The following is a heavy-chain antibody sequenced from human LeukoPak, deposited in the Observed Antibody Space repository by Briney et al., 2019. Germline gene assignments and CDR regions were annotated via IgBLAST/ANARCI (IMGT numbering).Heavy chain of an antibody. CDR2: IYPGDSDT. J-gene: IGHJ4*02. CDR3: ARLPGYSGYDLSFTRFDY. CDR1: GYSFTSYW. Sequence: PGESLKISCKGSGYSFTSYWIGWVRQMPGKGLEWMGIIYPGDSDTRYSPSFQGQVTISADKSISTAYLQWSSLKASDTAMYYCARLPGYSGYDLSFTRFDYWGQGTLVTVSS. D-gene: IGHD5-12*01. V-gene: IGHV5-51*01.